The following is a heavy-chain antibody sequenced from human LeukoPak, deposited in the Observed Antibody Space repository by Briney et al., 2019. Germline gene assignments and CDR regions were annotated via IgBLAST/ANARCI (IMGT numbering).Heavy chain of an antibody. CDR2: INPNSGGT. Sequence: ASVKVSCKASGYTFTGYYMHWVRQAPGQGLEWMGWINPNSGGTSYAQKFQGRVTMTRDTSISTAYMELSRLRSDDTAVYYCARDDLRFLECSSWGQGTLVTVSS. CDR3: ARDDLRFLECSS. D-gene: IGHD3-3*01. J-gene: IGHJ5*02. V-gene: IGHV1-2*02. CDR1: GYTFTGYY.